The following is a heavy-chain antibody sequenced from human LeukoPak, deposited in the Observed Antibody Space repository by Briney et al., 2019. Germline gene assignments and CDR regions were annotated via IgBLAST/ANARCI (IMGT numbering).Heavy chain of an antibody. CDR3: ARSEYYYDSSGYYYLDY. CDR1: GFTFSSYS. V-gene: IGHV3-21*01. Sequence: GGPLRLSCAASGFTFSSYSMNWVGQAPGKGLEGVSSISSSSSYIYYPDSVKGRFTISRDNAKNSLYLQMNSLRAEDTAVYYCARSEYYYDSSGYYYLDYWGQGTLVTVSS. J-gene: IGHJ4*02. CDR2: ISSSSSYI. D-gene: IGHD3-22*01.